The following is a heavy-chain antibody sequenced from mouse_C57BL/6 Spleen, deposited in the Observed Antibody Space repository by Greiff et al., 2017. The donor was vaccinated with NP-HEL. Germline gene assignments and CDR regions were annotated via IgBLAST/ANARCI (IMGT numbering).Heavy chain of an antibody. V-gene: IGHV1-82*01. D-gene: IGHD1-1*02. J-gene: IGHJ4*01. CDR1: GYAFSSSW. CDR3: ARGGSPYAMDY. CDR2: IYPGDGDT. Sequence: QVQLQQSGPELVKPGASVKISCKASGYAFSSSWMNWVKQRPGKGLEWTGRIYPGDGDTNYNGKFKGKATLTADKSSSTAYMQLSSLTSEDSAVYFCARGGSPYAMDYWGQGTSVTVSS.